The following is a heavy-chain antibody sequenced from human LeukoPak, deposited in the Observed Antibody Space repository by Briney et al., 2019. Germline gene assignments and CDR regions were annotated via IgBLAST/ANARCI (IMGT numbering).Heavy chain of an antibody. V-gene: IGHV4-38-2*02. CDR3: VRDGRPEYYDFWSGNWFDP. J-gene: IGHJ5*02. CDR1: GYSISSGYY. CDR2: IYHSGST. D-gene: IGHD3-3*01. Sequence: SETLSLTCTVSGYSISSGYYWGWIRQPPGKGLEWIGSIYHSGSTYYNPSLKSRVTISVDTSKNQFSLKLSSVTAADTAVYYCVRDGRPEYYDFWSGNWFDPWGQGTLVTVSS.